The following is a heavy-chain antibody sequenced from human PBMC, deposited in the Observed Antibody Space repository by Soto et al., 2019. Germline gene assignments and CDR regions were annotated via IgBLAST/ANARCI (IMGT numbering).Heavy chain of an antibody. CDR3: ASAPKRYSIVGANREDY. Sequence: GESLKISCKGSGYSFTSYWISWVRQMPGKGLEWMGRIDPSDSYTNYSPSFQGHVTISADKSISTAYLQWSSLKASDTAMYYCASAPKRYSIVGANREDYWGQGTLVTVSS. D-gene: IGHD1-26*01. V-gene: IGHV5-10-1*01. J-gene: IGHJ4*02. CDR2: IDPSDSYT. CDR1: GYSFTSYW.